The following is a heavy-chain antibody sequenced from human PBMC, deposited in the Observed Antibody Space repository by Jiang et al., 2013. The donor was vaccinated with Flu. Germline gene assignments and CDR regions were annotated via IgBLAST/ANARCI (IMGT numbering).Heavy chain of an antibody. CDR2: ISYSGST. CDR3: ARRGWLNWFDP. D-gene: IGHD3-22*01. J-gene: IGHJ5*02. V-gene: IGHV4-59*08. Sequence: SGSGLVKASETLSLTCSVSGGAISSYYWSWLRQPPGKGLEWMGYISYSGSTTHNPSLKSRVTMSVDTSKNQFSMKLTSVTAADTAVYYCARRGWLNWFDPWGQGTLVTVSS. CDR1: GGAISSYY.